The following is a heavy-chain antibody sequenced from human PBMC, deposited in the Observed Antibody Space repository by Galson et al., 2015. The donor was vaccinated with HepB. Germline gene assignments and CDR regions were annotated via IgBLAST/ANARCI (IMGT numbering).Heavy chain of an antibody. D-gene: IGHD6-6*01. V-gene: IGHV3-7*03. CDR3: AREIAARV. Sequence: SLRLSCAASGFTFSDYWMSWVRQAPGKGLEWVANIKKDGSEKSYVDSVKGRFTISRDNVKNSLYLQMNSLRAEDTAVYYCAREIAARVWGQGTLVTVSS. CDR1: GFTFSDYW. CDR2: IKKDGSEK. J-gene: IGHJ4*02.